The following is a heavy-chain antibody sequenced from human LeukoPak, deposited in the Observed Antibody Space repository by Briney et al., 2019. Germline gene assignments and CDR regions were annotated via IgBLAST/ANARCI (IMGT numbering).Heavy chain of an antibody. J-gene: IGHJ6*02. V-gene: IGHV3-9*01. CDR2: ISWNSGSI. D-gene: IGHD3-3*01. Sequence: GRSLRLSCAASGFTFDDYATHRVRQAPGKGLEWVSGISWNSGSIGHADSVKGRFTISRDNAKNSLYLQMNSLRAEDTALYYCANDLTIFGVVMGYYGMDVWGQGTTATVSS. CDR3: ANDLTIFGVVMGYYGMDV. CDR1: GFTFDDYA.